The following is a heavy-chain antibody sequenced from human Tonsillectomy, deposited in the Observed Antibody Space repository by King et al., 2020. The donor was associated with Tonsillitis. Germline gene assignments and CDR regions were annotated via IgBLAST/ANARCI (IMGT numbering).Heavy chain of an antibody. J-gene: IGHJ4*02. CDR2: INPNSGGT. CDR1: GYTFTGYY. D-gene: IGHD3-9*01. CDR3: ARSYYDILTGYPTEFYY. Sequence: QLVQSGAEVKKPGASVKVSCKASGYTFTGYYMHWVRQAPGQGLEWMGWINPNSGGTNYAQKFQGRVTMTRDTSISTAYMERSRLRSDDTAVYSCARSYYDILTGYPTEFYYWGQGTLVTVSS. V-gene: IGHV1-2*02.